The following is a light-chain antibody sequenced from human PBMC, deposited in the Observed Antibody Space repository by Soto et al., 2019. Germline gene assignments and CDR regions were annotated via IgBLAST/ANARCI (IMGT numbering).Light chain of an antibody. CDR3: QQRSNWPS. Sequence: EGVFTQSPVTLSLSPGERATRSCRASQSVSTNLAWYQRKPGQAPRLLIYDASNRATGIPARFSGSGSGTDFTLTISSLEPEDFAVYYCQQRSNWPSFGGGTKVDIK. CDR2: DAS. J-gene: IGKJ4*01. CDR1: QSVSTN. V-gene: IGKV3-11*01.